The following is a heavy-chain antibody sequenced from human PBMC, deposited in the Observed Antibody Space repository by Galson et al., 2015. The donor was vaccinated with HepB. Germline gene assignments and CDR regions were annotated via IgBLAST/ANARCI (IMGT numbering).Heavy chain of an antibody. V-gene: IGHV5-51*01. CDR3: ARPAAAGYYFDF. J-gene: IGHJ4*02. CDR2: IYPGDSDT. Sequence: QSGAEVKEPGQSLKISCKASGYSFTSYWIGWVRQMPGKGLEWMGIIYPGDSDTTYSPSFQGQVTISADKSISTAYLQWSSLKASDTAIYYCARPAAAGYYFDFWGQGTLVTVSS. D-gene: IGHD6-25*01. CDR1: GYSFTSYW.